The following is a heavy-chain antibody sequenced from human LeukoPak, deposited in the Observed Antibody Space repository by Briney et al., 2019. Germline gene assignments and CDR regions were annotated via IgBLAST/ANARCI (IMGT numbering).Heavy chain of an antibody. CDR3: ARFHGDYVNY. CDR1: GGSISSYY. J-gene: IGHJ4*02. D-gene: IGHD4-17*01. V-gene: IGHV4-59*01. Sequence: SETLSLTCTVSGGSISSYYWSWIRQPPGKGLEWIGYIYYSGSTNYNPSLESRVTISVDTSKNQFSLRLRSVTAADTAVYYCARFHGDYVNYWGQGTLVTVSS. CDR2: IYYSGST.